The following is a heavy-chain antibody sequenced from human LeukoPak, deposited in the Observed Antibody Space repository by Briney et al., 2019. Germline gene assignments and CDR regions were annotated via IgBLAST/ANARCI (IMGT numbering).Heavy chain of an antibody. V-gene: IGHV4-4*07. CDR2: IHTSGST. J-gene: IGHJ4*02. D-gene: IGHD6-6*01. CDR1: GGSISSYY. Sequence: SETLSLTCTVSGGSISSYYWSWIRQPPGKGLEWIGRIHTSGSTNYNPSLKSRVTMSLDTSKNQFSLNLSSVTAADTAMYYCAREFSGTSIAARVFDSWGQGTLVTVSS. CDR3: AREFSGTSIAARVFDS.